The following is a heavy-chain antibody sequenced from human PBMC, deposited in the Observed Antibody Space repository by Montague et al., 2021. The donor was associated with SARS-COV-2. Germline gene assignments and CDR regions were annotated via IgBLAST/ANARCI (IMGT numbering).Heavy chain of an antibody. CDR3: ARHLRVTTVTSHMYHYAMDV. J-gene: IGHJ6*02. CDR2: NYYSGST. V-gene: IGHV4-59*08. Sequence: SETLSLTCSVSGDSISNYSWSWIRQSPGKGLEWIGYNYYSGSTNYNPSLTSRVTISVDTPKNQVSLKLTSVTAADTAVYYCARHLRVTTVTSHMYHYAMDVWGQGTTVTVSS. CDR1: GDSISNYS. D-gene: IGHD4-11*01.